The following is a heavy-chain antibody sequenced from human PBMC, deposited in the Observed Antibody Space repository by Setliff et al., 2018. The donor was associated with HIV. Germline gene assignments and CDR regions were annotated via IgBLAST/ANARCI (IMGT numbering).Heavy chain of an antibody. V-gene: IGHV1-69*10. CDR2: IIPIIGIT. CDR1: GGTFSSYA. D-gene: IGHD6-6*01. Sequence: ASVKVSCKASGGTFSSYAISWVRQAPGQGLEWMGGIIPIIGITNQAQKFQGRVTMTTDTSTSTAYMELRSLRSEDTAVYYCARALYSNSGWYFDLWGRGTLVTVSS. CDR3: ARALYSNSGWYFDL. J-gene: IGHJ2*01.